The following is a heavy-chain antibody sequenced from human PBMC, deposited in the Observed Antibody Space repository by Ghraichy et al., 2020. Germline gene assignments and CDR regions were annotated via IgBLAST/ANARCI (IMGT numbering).Heavy chain of an antibody. CDR3: ARPTYYDFWSGYYYDAFDI. D-gene: IGHD3-3*01. J-gene: IGHJ3*02. CDR1: GGSISSSSYY. Sequence: SETLSLTCTVSGGSISSSSYYWGWIRQPPGKGLEWIGSIYYSGSTYYNPSLKSRVTISVDTSKNQFSLKLSSVTAADTAVYYCARPTYYDFWSGYYYDAFDIWGQGTMVTVSS. V-gene: IGHV4-39*01. CDR2: IYYSGST.